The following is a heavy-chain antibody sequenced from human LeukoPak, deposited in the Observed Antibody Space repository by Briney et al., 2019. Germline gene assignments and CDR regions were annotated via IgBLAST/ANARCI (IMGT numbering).Heavy chain of an antibody. V-gene: IGHV3-53*01. CDR2: IYSGGST. D-gene: IGHD6-13*01. CDR1: GFTVSSNY. Sequence: TGGSLRLSCAASGFTVSSNYMSWVRQAPGKGLEWVSVIYSGGSTYYADSVKGRFTISRDNSKNTLYLQMNSLRAEDTAVYYCARVASSSWYFRGDYYFDYWGQGTLVTVSS. CDR3: ARVASSSWYFRGDYYFDY. J-gene: IGHJ4*02.